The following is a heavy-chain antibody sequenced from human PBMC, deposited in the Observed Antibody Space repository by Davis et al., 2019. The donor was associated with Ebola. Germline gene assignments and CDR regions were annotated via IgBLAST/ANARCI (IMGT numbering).Heavy chain of an antibody. CDR2: IFYSGST. J-gene: IGHJ2*01. Sequence: MPSETLSLTCAVSGGSISSGGYSWSWIRQPPGKGLEWIGYIFYSGSTNYNPSLKSRVTISVDTSKNQFSLKLSSVTAADTAVYYWAGRGANWYFDLWGRGTLVTVSS. CDR3: AGRGANWYFDL. V-gene: IGHV4-61*08. CDR1: GGSISSGGYS.